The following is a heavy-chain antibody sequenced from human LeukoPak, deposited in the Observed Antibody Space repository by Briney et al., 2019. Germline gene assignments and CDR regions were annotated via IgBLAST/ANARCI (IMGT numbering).Heavy chain of an antibody. V-gene: IGHV3-30*14. CDR3: ARDSGSYHAYFDY. D-gene: IGHD1-26*01. J-gene: IGHJ4*02. Sequence: QSGGSLRLSCAASGFTFSSYAMHWVRQAPGKGLEWVAVISYDGSNKYYADSVKGRFTISRDNSKNTLYLQMGSLRAEDMAVYYCARDSGSYHAYFDYWGQGTLVAVSS. CDR1: GFTFSSYA. CDR2: ISYDGSNK.